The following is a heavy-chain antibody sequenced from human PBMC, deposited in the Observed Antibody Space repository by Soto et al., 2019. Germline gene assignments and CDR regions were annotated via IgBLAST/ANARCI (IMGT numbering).Heavy chain of an antibody. J-gene: IGHJ3*02. CDR2: IKQDGSNK. CDR1: GFTISGYW. Sequence: EVQLVESGGGLVQPGGSLRLSCKASGFTISGYWMSWGRQVPGKGLEWLANIKQDGSNKYYVDSVMGRFTISRYNAKNSLYLQMNSLRAEDTAVDYCVRGGGSLDIWGQGTMVTVSS. CDR3: VRGGGSLDI. D-gene: IGHD2-15*01. V-gene: IGHV3-7*01.